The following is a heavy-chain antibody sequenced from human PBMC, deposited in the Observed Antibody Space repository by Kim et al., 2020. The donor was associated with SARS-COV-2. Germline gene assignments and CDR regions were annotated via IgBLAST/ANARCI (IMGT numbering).Heavy chain of an antibody. V-gene: IGHV4-31*02. D-gene: IGHD3-22*01. CDR3: ARAPIVVVITHFDY. J-gene: IGHJ4*02. Sequence: NPSLKSRGTISVDTSKNQFSLKLSSVTAAYTAVYYCARAPIVVVITHFDYWGQGTLVTVSS.